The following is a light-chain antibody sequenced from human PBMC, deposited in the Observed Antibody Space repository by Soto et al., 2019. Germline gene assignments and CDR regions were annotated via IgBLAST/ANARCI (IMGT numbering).Light chain of an antibody. CDR3: QQYGISPKS. V-gene: IGKV3-20*01. J-gene: IGKJ1*01. CDR2: GAS. Sequence: WIQTQRTSSVSGGDRAPISRRASQSVSSSCFAWYQQKPGQAPRLLIYGASSRATGIPDRFSGSGSGTDFTLTISRLEPEDCALYYCQQYGISPKSFAEGTKVAIK. CDR1: QSVSSSC.